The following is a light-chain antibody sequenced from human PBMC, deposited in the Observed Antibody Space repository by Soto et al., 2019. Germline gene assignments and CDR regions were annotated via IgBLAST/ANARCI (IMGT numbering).Light chain of an antibody. CDR1: SDINVGSYN. J-gene: IGLJ2*01. Sequence: QAVLTQPPSSSASPGESARLTCTLPSDINVGSYNIYWYQQKPGSPPRYLLYYYSDSDKGQGSGVTSGFSGSKDASANTGILHFSGLQSEDEADYYCMIWPSNALVFGGGTKLTVL. V-gene: IGLV5-37*01. CDR3: MIWPSNALV. CDR2: YYSDSDK.